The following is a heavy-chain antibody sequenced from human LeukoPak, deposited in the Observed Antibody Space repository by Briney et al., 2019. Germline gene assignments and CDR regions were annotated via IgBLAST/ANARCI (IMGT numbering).Heavy chain of an antibody. CDR3: AKDRRPSGYSYGYFDY. CDR1: GFTFDDYA. CDR2: ISWNSGSI. D-gene: IGHD5-18*01. J-gene: IGHJ4*02. Sequence: PGGSLRLSCAASGFTFDDYAMHWVRQAPGKGLEWVSGISWNSGSIGYADSVKGRFTISRDNAKNSLYLQMNSLRAEDTALYYCAKDRRPSGYSYGYFDYWGQGTLVTVSS. V-gene: IGHV3-9*01.